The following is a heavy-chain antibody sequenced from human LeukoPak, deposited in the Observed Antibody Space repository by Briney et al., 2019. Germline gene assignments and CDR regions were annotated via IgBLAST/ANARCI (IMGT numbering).Heavy chain of an antibody. Sequence: PGGSLRLSCAASGFTFSSYAMNWVRQAPGKGLEWVSTISGSGGLTFYANSVKGRFTISRDNSKDTLDLQMNSLRAEDTAVYYCTKQGPPGCGYFDYWGQGSLVTASS. CDR2: ISGSGGLT. J-gene: IGHJ4*02. V-gene: IGHV3-23*01. D-gene: IGHD2-21*01. CDR1: GFTFSSYA. CDR3: TKQGPPGCGYFDY.